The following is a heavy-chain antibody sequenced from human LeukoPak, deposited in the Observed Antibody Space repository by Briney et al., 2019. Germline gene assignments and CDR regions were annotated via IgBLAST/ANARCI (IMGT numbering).Heavy chain of an antibody. CDR3: TRGQSYCGADCYSD. CDR1: GFSVSNYY. V-gene: IGHV3-66*01. CDR2: MYTGGVR. D-gene: IGHD2-21*02. J-gene: IGHJ4*02. Sequence: GGSLRLSCAASGFSVSNYYMSWVRQPPGKGLEWVSVMYTGGVRYYGDSVKGRFTISRDNSKNTVFLQVNSLRVEDTALYYCTRGQSYCGADCYSDWGQGTLVTVSS.